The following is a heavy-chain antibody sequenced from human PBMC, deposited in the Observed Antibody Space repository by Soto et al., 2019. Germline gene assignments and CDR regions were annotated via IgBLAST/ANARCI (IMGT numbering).Heavy chain of an antibody. J-gene: IGHJ4*02. CDR2: IKQDGSEK. Sequence: GGSLRLSCAASGFTFSSYWMTWVRQAPGKGLEWVANIKQDGSEKYYVDSVRGRFTMSRENAKNSLYLQMNSLRAEDTAVYYCARVVGATQMDFDYWGQGTLVTVSS. D-gene: IGHD1-26*01. CDR1: GFTFSSYW. CDR3: ARVVGATQMDFDY. V-gene: IGHV3-7*01.